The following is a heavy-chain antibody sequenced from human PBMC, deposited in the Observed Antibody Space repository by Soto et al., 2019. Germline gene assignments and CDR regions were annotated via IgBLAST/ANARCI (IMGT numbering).Heavy chain of an antibody. J-gene: IGHJ4*02. CDR2: INPNGGST. V-gene: IGHV1-8*01. CDR3: AATPDSSGWNYYFDY. Sequence: ASVKVSCKAPRDTFTSYYINWVRQAPGQGLEWMGVINPNGGSTAYAQKFKGRVTMTRNTSISTAYMELSSLRSEDPAVYYCAATPDSSGWNYYFDYWGQGTLVNRLL. CDR1: RDTFTSYY. D-gene: IGHD6-19*01.